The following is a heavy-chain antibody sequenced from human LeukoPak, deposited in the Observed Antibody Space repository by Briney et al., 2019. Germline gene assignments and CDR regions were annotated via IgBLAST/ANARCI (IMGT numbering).Heavy chain of an antibody. CDR2: IYYIGTT. Sequence: SSETLSLTCTVSRGSISPYYWSWIRQSPGKGLEWIGYIYYIGTTNYNPSLQSRVTMSVDTSTNQFTLNRASVTAADTAVYYCARGGFESCSAGSCLLGNYWGQGILVAVSS. CDR1: RGSISPYY. D-gene: IGHD2-15*01. CDR3: ARGGFESCSAGSCLLGNY. J-gene: IGHJ4*02. V-gene: IGHV4-59*01.